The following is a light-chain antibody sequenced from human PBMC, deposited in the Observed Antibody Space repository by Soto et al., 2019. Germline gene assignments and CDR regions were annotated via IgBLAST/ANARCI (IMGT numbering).Light chain of an antibody. CDR3: SSYTGSNSPYV. Sequence: QSVLTQPASVSGSPGQSITISCTGTSSDVGGYNYVSWYQQHPGKAPTLMIYDVSNRPSGVSNRFSGSKSGNTASLTISGLQAEDESDYYCSSYTGSNSPYVCRTGTKGTVL. CDR2: DVS. CDR1: SSDVGGYNY. J-gene: IGLJ1*01. V-gene: IGLV2-14*01.